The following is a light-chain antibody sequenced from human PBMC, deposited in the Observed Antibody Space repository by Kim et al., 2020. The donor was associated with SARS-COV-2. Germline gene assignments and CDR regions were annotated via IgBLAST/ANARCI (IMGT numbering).Light chain of an antibody. CDR1: SSDVGGYNY. CDR2: DVS. J-gene: IGLJ3*02. CDR3: CSYAGSYTWV. Sequence: GQSVTISCTGTSSDVGGYNYVSWYQKHPGKAPKLRIYDVSKRPSGVPDRFSGSKSGNTASLTISGLQAEDEADYYCCSYAGSYTWVFGGGTQLTVL. V-gene: IGLV2-11*01.